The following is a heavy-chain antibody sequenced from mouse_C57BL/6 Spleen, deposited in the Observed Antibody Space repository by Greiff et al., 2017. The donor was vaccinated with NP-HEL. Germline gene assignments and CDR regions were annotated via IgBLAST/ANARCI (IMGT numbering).Heavy chain of an antibody. CDR2: INPSTGGT. D-gene: IGHD1-1*01. J-gene: IGHJ2*01. CDR3: ARRTYYYGSSYGDY. CDR1: GYSFTGYY. V-gene: IGHV1-42*01. Sequence: EVQLQESGPELVKPGASVKISCKASGYSFTGYYMNWVKQSPEKSLEWIGEINPSTGGTTYNQKFKAKATLTVDKSSSTAYMQLKSLTSEDSAVYYCARRTYYYGSSYGDYWGQGTTLTVSS.